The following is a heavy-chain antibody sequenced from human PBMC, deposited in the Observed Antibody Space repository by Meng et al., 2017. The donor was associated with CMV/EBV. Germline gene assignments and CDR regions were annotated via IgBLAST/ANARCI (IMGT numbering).Heavy chain of an antibody. V-gene: IGHV3-15*01. CDR2: IKSKSYGGAA. D-gene: IGHD6-6*01. Sequence: GGSLRLSCAASGFTFKTAWMNWVRQAPGKGLEWVGRIKSKSYGGAADYVAAVKGRFTISRDDSEDTLYLQMNSLKIEDSGVYYCMSEEDGITASRGGQGTLVTVSS. J-gene: IGHJ4*02. CDR3: MSEEDGITASR. CDR1: GFTFKTAW.